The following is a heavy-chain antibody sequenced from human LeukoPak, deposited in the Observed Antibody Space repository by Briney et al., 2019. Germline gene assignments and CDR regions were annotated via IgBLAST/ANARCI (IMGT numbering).Heavy chain of an antibody. V-gene: IGHV4-59*01. Sequence: TSETLSLTCSVSGGSISGYYWSWIRQPPGKGLEWIGYISYSGSTNYNPSLKSRVTISVDTSKNQFSLKLSSVTAADTAVYYCARGLRESHMGFDYWGQGTLVTVSS. CDR3: ARGLRESHMGFDY. CDR2: ISYSGST. CDR1: GGSISGYY. J-gene: IGHJ4*02. D-gene: IGHD3-10*01.